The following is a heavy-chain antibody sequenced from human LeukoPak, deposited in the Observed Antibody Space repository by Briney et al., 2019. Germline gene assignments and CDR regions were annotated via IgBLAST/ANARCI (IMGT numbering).Heavy chain of an antibody. V-gene: IGHV1-2*02. CDR1: GYTFTGYY. CDR3: ATYANYGFFDY. CDR2: INPNSGGT. Sequence: GASVTVSFKASGYTFTGYYMHWVRQAPGQGLEWMGWINPNSGGTNYAQKFQGRVTMTRDTSISTAYMELSRLRSDDTAVYYCATYANYGFFDYWGQGTLVTVSS. D-gene: IGHD3-10*01. J-gene: IGHJ4*02.